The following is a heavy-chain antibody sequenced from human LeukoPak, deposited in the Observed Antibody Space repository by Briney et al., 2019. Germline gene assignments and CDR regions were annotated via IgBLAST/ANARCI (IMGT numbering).Heavy chain of an antibody. J-gene: IGHJ4*02. CDR3: KGDTYGRSFDY. CDR2: ISSSSSTI. D-gene: IGHD5-18*01. CDR1: GFTFSSYS. V-gene: IGHV3-48*01. Sequence: GGSLRLSCAASGFTFSSYSMNWVRQAPGKGLEWVSYISSSSSTIYYADSVKGRFTISRDNSQNTLYLQMNSLRVEDTAVYFCKGDTYGRSFDYWGQGTLVTVSS.